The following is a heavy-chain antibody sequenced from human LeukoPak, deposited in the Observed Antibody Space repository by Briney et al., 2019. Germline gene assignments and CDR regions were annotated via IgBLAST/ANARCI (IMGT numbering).Heavy chain of an antibody. D-gene: IGHD3-10*01. CDR3: ARLGITMVRGATRMYYYYYMDV. V-gene: IGHV4-39*01. J-gene: IGHJ6*03. Sequence: SETLSLTCTVSGGSISSSSYYWGWIRQPPGKGLEWIGSIYYSGSTYYNPSLKSRVTISVDTSKNQFSLKLSSVTAADTAVYYCARLGITMVRGATRMYYYYYMDVWGKGTTVTISS. CDR1: GGSISSSSYY. CDR2: IYYSGST.